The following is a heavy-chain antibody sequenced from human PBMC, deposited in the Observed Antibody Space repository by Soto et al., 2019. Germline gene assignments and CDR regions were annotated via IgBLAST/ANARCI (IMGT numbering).Heavy chain of an antibody. Sequence: EVQLLESGGGLVQPGGSLRLSCAASGFTFSSYAMSWVRQAPGKGLEWVSAISGSGGSTYYADSVKGRFTISRDNSKNTLLLKMNSRRPGDTAVYYCEKDWNTSAPVGWSAPWGQGTLVTVSS. D-gene: IGHD6-19*01. J-gene: IGHJ5*02. V-gene: IGHV3-23*01. CDR1: GFTFSSYA. CDR3: EKDWNTSAPVGWSAP. CDR2: ISGSGGST.